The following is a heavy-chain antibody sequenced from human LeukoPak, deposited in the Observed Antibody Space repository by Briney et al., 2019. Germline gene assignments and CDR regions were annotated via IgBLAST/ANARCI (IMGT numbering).Heavy chain of an antibody. D-gene: IGHD3-10*01. V-gene: IGHV3-49*03. CDR3: TRCYGSGTPDDY. Sequence: GGSLRLSCTGFGVTFCDYARNWFRQAPGKGREWVGFIRGKGYGGTTEYAAAGKGIFIISKKDSKNIAYLQTNSPKTEDTAVYYCTRCYGSGTPDDYWGQGNLVAVSS. CDR2: IRGKGYGGTT. CDR1: GVTFCDYA. J-gene: IGHJ4*02.